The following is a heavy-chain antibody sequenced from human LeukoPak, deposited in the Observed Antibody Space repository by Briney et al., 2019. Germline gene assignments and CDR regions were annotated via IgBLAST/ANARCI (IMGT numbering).Heavy chain of an antibody. CDR3: ARDFPAAGRGG. CDR1: GFTFSTYS. J-gene: IGHJ4*02. CDR2: INSSGIVI. V-gene: IGHV3-48*04. Sequence: GGSLRLSCAASGFTFSTYSMNWVRQAPGKGLEWVSYINSSGIVIYYADSVKGRFTISRDNAKNSLYLQMNSLRAEDTAVYYCARDFPAAGRGGWGQGTLVTVSS. D-gene: IGHD6-13*01.